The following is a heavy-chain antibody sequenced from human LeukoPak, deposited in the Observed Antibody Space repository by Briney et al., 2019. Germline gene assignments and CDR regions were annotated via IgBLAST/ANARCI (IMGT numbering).Heavy chain of an antibody. V-gene: IGHV1-24*01. Sequence: ASVKVSCKVSGYTLTELSMHWVRQAPGKGLEWMGGFDPEGGETIYAQKFQGRVTMTEDTSTDTAYMELSSLRSEDTAVYYCATVRCSSTSCYLDYWGQGTLVTVSS. CDR1: GYTLTELS. CDR2: FDPEGGET. CDR3: ATVRCSSTSCYLDY. D-gene: IGHD2-2*01. J-gene: IGHJ4*02.